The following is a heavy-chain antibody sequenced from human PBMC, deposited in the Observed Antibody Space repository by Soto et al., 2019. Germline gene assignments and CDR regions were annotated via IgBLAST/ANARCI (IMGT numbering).Heavy chain of an antibody. V-gene: IGHV4-31*03. CDR3: ARAEEAARHFDY. Sequence: TLSLTCTVSGGSISSGGYYWSWIRQHPGKGLEWIGYIYYSGSTYYNPSLKSRVTISVDTSKNQFSLKLSSVTAADTAVYYCARAEEAARHFDYWGQGTLVTVSS. CDR2: IYYSGST. CDR1: GGSISSGGYY. D-gene: IGHD6-6*01. J-gene: IGHJ4*02.